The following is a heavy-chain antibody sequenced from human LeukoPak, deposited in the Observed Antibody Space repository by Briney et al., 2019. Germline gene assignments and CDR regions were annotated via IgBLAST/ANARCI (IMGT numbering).Heavy chain of an antibody. CDR2: ISAGGGST. V-gene: IGHV3-23*01. CDR3: AKVPSGRYCSGGSCYFDY. J-gene: IGHJ4*02. D-gene: IGHD2-15*01. CDR1: GFTFSTYA. Sequence: SGGSLRLSCAASGFTFSTYAMSWVRQAPGKGLEWVSGISAGGGSTYHADSVKGRFTISRDNSKNTLYLQMNSLRAEDTAVYYCAKVPSGRYCSGGSCYFDYWGREPWSPSLQ.